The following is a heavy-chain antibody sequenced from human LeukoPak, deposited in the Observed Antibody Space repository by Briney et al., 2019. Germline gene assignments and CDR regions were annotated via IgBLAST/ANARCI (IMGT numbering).Heavy chain of an antibody. CDR2: IYHSGST. D-gene: IGHD3-22*01. V-gene: IGHV4-30-2*01. CDR1: GGSISSGCYS. J-gene: IGHJ5*02. Sequence: SQTLSLTCAVSGGSISSGCYSWSWIRQPPGKGLEWIGYIYHSGSTYYNPSLKSRVTISVDRSKNQFSLKLSSVTAADTAVYYCAKKNSDYYDSSGYYYVPGWFDPWGQGTLVTVSS. CDR3: AKKNSDYYDSSGYYYVPGWFDP.